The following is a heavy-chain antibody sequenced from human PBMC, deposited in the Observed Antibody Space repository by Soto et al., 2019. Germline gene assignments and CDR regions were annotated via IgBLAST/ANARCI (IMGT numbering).Heavy chain of an antibody. Sequence: SSETLSLTCAVYGGSFSGYYWSWIRQPPGKGLEWIGEINHSGSTNYNPSLKSRVTISVDTSKNQFSLKLSSVTAADTAVYYCAREGGDDAFDIWGQGTMVTVSS. CDR2: INHSGST. D-gene: IGHD4-17*01. CDR1: GGSFSGYY. J-gene: IGHJ3*02. CDR3: AREGGDDAFDI. V-gene: IGHV4-34*01.